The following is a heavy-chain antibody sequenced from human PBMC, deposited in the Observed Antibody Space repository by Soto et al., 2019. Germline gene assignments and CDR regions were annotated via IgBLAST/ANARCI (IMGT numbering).Heavy chain of an antibody. CDR1: GGSFSDFY. Sequence: QVQLQQWGAGLLKPSETLSLTCAVSGGSFSDFYWTWIRQLPGKGLEWIGEINHIGYRIYNPSLESRVAISVDTSKNQFSLNLRSVTAADTAVYYCGPRGAVAPRGYWGQGTLVTVSS. D-gene: IGHD2-15*01. CDR2: INHIGYR. V-gene: IGHV4-34*02. J-gene: IGHJ4*02. CDR3: GPRGAVAPRGY.